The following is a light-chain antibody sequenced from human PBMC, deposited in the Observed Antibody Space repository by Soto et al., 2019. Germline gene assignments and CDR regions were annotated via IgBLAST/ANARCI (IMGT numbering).Light chain of an antibody. CDR3: SSYSSSSLYV. V-gene: IGLV2-14*03. Sequence: QSVLTQPASVSGSPGQSLTISCTGTSSDVGGYNYVSWYQHHPGKAPKLMIYDVNNRPSGVSNRFFGSKSGNTASLTISGLQAEDEADYYCSSYSSSSLYVFGTATKLTVL. CDR2: DVN. J-gene: IGLJ1*01. CDR1: SSDVGGYNY.